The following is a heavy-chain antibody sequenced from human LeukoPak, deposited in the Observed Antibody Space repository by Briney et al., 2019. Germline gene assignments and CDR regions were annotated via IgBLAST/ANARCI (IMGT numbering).Heavy chain of an antibody. CDR3: ARDGHRRYHYDSSGREDAFDI. CDR2: INPNSGGT. CDR1: GYTFTGYY. D-gene: IGHD3-22*01. Sequence: ASVKVSCKASGYTFTGYYMHWVRQAPGQGLEWMGWINPNSGGTNYAQKFQGRVTMTRDTSISTAYMELSRPRSDDTAVYYCARDGHRRYHYDSSGREDAFDIWGQGTMVTVSS. J-gene: IGHJ3*02. V-gene: IGHV1-2*02.